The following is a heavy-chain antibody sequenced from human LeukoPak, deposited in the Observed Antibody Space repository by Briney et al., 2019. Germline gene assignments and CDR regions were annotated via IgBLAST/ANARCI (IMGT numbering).Heavy chain of an antibody. Sequence: SETLSLTCTVSGGSISSYYWSWIRQPPGKGLEWIGYIYYSGGTNYNPSLKSRVTISVDTSKIQFSLKLSSVTAADTAVYYCARAHCSGGSCYPDYWGQGTLVTVSS. V-gene: IGHV4-59*01. CDR1: GGSISSYY. CDR2: IYYSGGT. CDR3: ARAHCSGGSCYPDY. D-gene: IGHD2-15*01. J-gene: IGHJ4*02.